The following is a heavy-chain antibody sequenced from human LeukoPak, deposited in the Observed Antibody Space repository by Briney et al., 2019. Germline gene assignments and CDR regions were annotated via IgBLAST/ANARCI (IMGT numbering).Heavy chain of an antibody. D-gene: IGHD3-22*01. Sequence: SETLTVTCTVSGGSITSHYWSWIRQPPGKGFEWIGYIYYSGSTNYNPSLKSRVTISIDTSKNQFSLKLSSVTAADTAIYYCARDCYSNSGYYSVLDLWGQGTRLTV. CDR2: IYYSGST. CDR3: ARDCYSNSGYYSVLDL. CDR1: GGSITSHY. J-gene: IGHJ5*02. V-gene: IGHV4-59*11.